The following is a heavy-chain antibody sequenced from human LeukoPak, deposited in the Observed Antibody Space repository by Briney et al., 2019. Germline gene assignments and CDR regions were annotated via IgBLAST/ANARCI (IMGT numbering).Heavy chain of an antibody. V-gene: IGHV3-48*01. Sequence: PGGSLRLSCAASGFTFTMFGMNWVRQAPGKGLERVSYIDARSGIVYYADSVQGRFTISRDDAKDSVFLQMNSLRVDDTAVYYCARTYDFGRGPPGDAFDNWGQGTLVTVPS. CDR2: IDARSGIV. CDR1: GFTFTMFG. CDR3: ARTYDFGRGPPGDAFDN. D-gene: IGHD3-3*01. J-gene: IGHJ3*02.